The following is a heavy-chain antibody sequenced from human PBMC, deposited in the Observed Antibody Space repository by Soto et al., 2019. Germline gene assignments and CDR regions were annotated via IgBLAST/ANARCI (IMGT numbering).Heavy chain of an antibody. CDR2: ISGSGGST. J-gene: IGHJ5*02. CDR1: GFTFSSYA. D-gene: IGHD1-26*01. CDR3: AKAPGGIRPPPT. V-gene: IGHV3-23*01. Sequence: EVQLLESGGGLVQPGGSLRRSCAASGFTFSSYAMSWVRQAPGKGLEWVSAISGSGGSTYYADSVKGLFTISRDNSKNTLYLQMNSLRAEDTAVYYCAKAPGGIRPPPTWGQGTLVTVSS.